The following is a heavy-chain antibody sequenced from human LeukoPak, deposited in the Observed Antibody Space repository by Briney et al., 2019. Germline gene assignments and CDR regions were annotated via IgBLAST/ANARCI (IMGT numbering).Heavy chain of an antibody. J-gene: IGHJ5*02. Sequence: KSSETLSLTCTVSGGSISSYYWSWIRQPPGKGLEWIGYIYYSGSTNYNTSLKSRVTISVDTSKNQFSLKLSSVTAADTAVYYCARGGSSWFNWFDPWGQGTLVTVSS. D-gene: IGHD6-13*01. CDR1: GGSISSYY. CDR2: IYYSGST. V-gene: IGHV4-59*01. CDR3: ARGGSSWFNWFDP.